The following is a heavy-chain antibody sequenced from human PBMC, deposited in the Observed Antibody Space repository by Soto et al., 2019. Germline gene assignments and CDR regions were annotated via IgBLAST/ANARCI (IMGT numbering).Heavy chain of an antibody. V-gene: IGHV4-39*01. CDR3: ATGNYYGMDV. J-gene: IGHJ6*02. CDR2: IYYSGST. Sequence: SETLSLTCTVSGGSSSSSSYYWGWIRQPPGKGLEWIGSIYYSGSTYYNPSLKSRVTISVDTSKNQFSLKLSSVTAADTAVYYCATGNYYGMDVWGQGTTVTVSS. CDR1: GGSSSSSSYY.